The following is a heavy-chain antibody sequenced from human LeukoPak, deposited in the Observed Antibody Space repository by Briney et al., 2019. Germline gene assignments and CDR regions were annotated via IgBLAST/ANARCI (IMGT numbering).Heavy chain of an antibody. CDR3: ARHPYSSSWFNY. J-gene: IGHJ4*02. CDR2: IYYSGST. CDR1: GGSISSGDYY. Sequence: SETLSLTCTVSGGSISSGDYYWSWIRQPPGKGLECIGYIYYSGSTYYNPSLKSRVTISVDTSKNQFSLKLSSVTAADTAVYYCARHPYSSSWFNYWGPGTLVTVSS. V-gene: IGHV4-30-4*01. D-gene: IGHD6-13*01.